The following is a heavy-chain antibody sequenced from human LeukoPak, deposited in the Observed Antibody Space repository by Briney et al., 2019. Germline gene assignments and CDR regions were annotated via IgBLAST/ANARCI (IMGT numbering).Heavy chain of an antibody. Sequence: PGGSLRLSCAASGFTVRSNYMSWVRQAPGKGLEWVSVIYSGGSTYYADSVKGRFTISRDNSKNTLYLQMNSLRAEDTAVYYCAILGELSYYGMDVWGQGTTVTVSS. CDR1: GFTVRSNY. V-gene: IGHV3-66*01. CDR2: IYSGGST. J-gene: IGHJ6*02. CDR3: AILGELSYYGMDV. D-gene: IGHD3-10*01.